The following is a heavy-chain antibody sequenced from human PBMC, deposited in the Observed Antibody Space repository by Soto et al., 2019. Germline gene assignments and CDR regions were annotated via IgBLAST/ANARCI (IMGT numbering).Heavy chain of an antibody. V-gene: IGHV1-69*12. CDR2: IIPIFDTP. CDR3: ARGPEYNSGWYYCDY. D-gene: IGHD6-19*01. Sequence: VHLVQSVAEVKKPGSSVTVSCKTSGDSFSRFAVSWVRQAPGQGLEWMGGIIPIFDTPNYAQKFRGRVTINADESTGTAILELSTLTSDDTAIYYCARGPEYNSGWYYCDYWGQGTLVSVSS. CDR1: GDSFSRFA. J-gene: IGHJ4*02.